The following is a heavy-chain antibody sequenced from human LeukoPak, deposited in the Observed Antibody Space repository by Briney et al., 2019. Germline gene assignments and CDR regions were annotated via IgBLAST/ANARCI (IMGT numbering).Heavy chain of an antibody. V-gene: IGHV4-4*07. J-gene: IGHJ5*02. CDR1: GGSISSYC. D-gene: IGHD3-10*01. Sequence: SETLSLTCTVSGGSISSYCWSWIRQPAGKGLEWIGRIQTSGSTNYNPSLKSRVTISVDKSKNQFSLELSSVTAADTAVYYCARGVGSIAMVRGVIDWFDPWGQGTLVTVSS. CDR2: IQTSGST. CDR3: ARGVGSIAMVRGVIDWFDP.